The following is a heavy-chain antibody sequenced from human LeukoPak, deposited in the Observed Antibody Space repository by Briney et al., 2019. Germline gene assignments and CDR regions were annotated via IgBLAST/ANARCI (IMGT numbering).Heavy chain of an antibody. CDR2: IKGDGTAT. J-gene: IGHJ4*02. CDR3: ARDGMWGRVDLDC. D-gene: IGHD3-16*01. CDR1: GFTFTGYW. V-gene: IGHV3-74*01. Sequence: PGGSLRLSCAASGFTFTGYWIYWVRQVPGKGLEWVSWIKGDGTATGFADSVKGRFTGSRDNAKNTMYLQMNSLRADDTAVYYCARDGMWGRVDLDCWGQGALVTVSS.